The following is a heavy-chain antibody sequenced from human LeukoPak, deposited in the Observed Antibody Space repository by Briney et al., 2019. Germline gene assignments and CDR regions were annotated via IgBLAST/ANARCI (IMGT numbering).Heavy chain of an antibody. Sequence: GESLKISCKGSGYSFTSYWLGWVRQMPGKGLEWMGIIYPGDSDTRYSPSFQGQVTISADKSISTAYLQWSSLKASDTAMYYCARRNYDILTGYLYNWFDPWGQGTLVTVSS. CDR1: GYSFTSYW. V-gene: IGHV5-51*01. J-gene: IGHJ5*02. D-gene: IGHD3-9*01. CDR3: ARRNYDILTGYLYNWFDP. CDR2: IYPGDSDT.